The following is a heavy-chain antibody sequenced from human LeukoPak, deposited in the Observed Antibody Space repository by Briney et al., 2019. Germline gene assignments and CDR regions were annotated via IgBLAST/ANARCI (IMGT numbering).Heavy chain of an antibody. V-gene: IGHV1-69*13. D-gene: IGHD2-2*01. J-gene: IGHJ5*02. CDR3: ARGREIGYCSSTSCSWFDP. Sequence: GASVKVSCKASGYTFTSYYMHWVRQAPGQGLEWMGGIIPIFGTANYAQKFQGRVTITADESTSTAYMELSSLRSEDTAVYYCARGREIGYCSSTSCSWFDPWGQGTLVTVSS. CDR1: GYTFTSYY. CDR2: IIPIFGTA.